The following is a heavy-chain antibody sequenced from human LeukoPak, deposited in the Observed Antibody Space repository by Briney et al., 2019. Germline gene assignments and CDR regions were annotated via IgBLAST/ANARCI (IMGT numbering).Heavy chain of an antibody. D-gene: IGHD6-19*01. V-gene: IGHV4-59*08. CDR2: AYYSGST. CDR1: GGSISNYY. Sequence: SETLSLTCTVSGGSISNYYWSWIRQPPGKGMEWIGYAYYSGSTNYNPSLESRVTMSVDTSKNKFTLKLSSVTAADTGVYYCARNAAVATSRSWFDPWGQGSLVTVSS. J-gene: IGHJ5*02. CDR3: ARNAAVATSRSWFDP.